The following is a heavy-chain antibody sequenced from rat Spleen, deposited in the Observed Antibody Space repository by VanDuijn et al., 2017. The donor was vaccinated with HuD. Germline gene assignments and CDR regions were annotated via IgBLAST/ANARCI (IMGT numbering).Heavy chain of an antibody. CDR3: AAHGPRIARFAY. CDR1: GFTFSNHG. D-gene: IGHD1-12*02. J-gene: IGHJ3*01. V-gene: IGHV5-19*01. CDR2: ISPTGGST. Sequence: EVQLVESGGGLVQPGRSLKVSCVASGFTFSNHGMHWIRQAPAKGLEWVASISPTGGSTYYRDSVKGRFTISRDNTKSTLSLQMDSLRSEDTATYYCAAHGPRIARFAYWGQGSLVTGAS.